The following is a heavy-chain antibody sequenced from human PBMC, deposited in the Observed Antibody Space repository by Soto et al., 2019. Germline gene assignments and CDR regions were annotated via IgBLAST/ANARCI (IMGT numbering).Heavy chain of an antibody. CDR2: ISGSGGST. V-gene: IGHV3-23*01. CDR1: VFTFSSYA. J-gene: IGHJ4*02. D-gene: IGHD3-3*01. Sequence: GGSLRLSCAASVFTFSSYAMSWVRQAPGKGLEWVSAISGSGGSTYYADSVKGRFTISRDNSKNTLYLQMNSLRAEDTAVYYCAKDLGYYDFWSGYYSGHCFDYWGQGTLVTVSS. CDR3: AKDLGYYDFWSGYYSGHCFDY.